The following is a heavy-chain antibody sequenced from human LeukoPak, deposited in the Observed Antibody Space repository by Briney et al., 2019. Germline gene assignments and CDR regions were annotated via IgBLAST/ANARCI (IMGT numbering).Heavy chain of an antibody. V-gene: IGHV3-23*01. D-gene: IGHD4-17*01. CDR2: ISGSGGST. CDR3: ASGDHGDYVPFDY. Sequence: GSLRLSCAASGFTFSSYAMSWVRQAPGKGLEWVSAISGSGGSTYYADSVKGRFTISRDNAKNTLYLQMNSLRAEDTAVYYCASGDHGDYVPFDYWGQGTLVTVSS. CDR1: GFTFSSYA. J-gene: IGHJ4*02.